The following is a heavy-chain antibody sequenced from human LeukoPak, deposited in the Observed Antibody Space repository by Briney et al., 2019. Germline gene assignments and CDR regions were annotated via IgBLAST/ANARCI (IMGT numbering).Heavy chain of an antibody. CDR2: TNTDGTIT. J-gene: IGHJ4*02. V-gene: IGHV3-74*01. Sequence: PGGSLRLSCAASGFTFSSYWMNWFRQAPGKGLEWVSGTNTDGTITNFADSVKGRFSISRDNTKNTLYLQLNNLGAEDTAVYYCVRGASAWYGTDYWGQGILVTVSS. CDR3: VRGASAWYGTDY. CDR1: GFTFSSYW. D-gene: IGHD6-19*01.